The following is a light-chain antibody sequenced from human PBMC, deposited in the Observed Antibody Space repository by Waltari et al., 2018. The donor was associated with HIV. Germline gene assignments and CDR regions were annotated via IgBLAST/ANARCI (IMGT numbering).Light chain of an antibody. CDR3: SSYEVSSNWL. Sequence: QSALTQPAPVSGSPGQSITISCTGTSSDIGNYNLVPWYKQHPDQAPKLKIYEGSKRPSGFSNRISASKSANTASLTISGLQAEEEADYFCSSYEVSSNWLFGGGNKLTVL. CDR2: EGS. J-gene: IGLJ2*01. CDR1: SSDIGNYNL. V-gene: IGLV2-23*01.